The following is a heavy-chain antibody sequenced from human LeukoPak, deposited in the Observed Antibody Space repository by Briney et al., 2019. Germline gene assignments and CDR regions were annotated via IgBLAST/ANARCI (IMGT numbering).Heavy chain of an antibody. J-gene: IGHJ4*02. Sequence: GGSLRLSCAASGFTFSKAWMSWVRQAPGKGRVWVGRINSKTDGGTTDYAAPAKGRFAISIDDAKNTLYMQMNSLKTEDTAVYCCTTVYDDFWGGYPPLFGYWGQGTLVTVSS. CDR2: INSKTDGGTT. V-gene: IGHV3-15*01. D-gene: IGHD3-3*01. CDR1: GFTFSKAW. CDR3: TTVYDDFWGGYPPLFGY.